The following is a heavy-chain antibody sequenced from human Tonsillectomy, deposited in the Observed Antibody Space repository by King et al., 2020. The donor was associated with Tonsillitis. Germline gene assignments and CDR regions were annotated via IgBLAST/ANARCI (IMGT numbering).Heavy chain of an antibody. J-gene: IGHJ6*03. D-gene: IGHD6-6*01. CDR3: ARGGRSSSSPYYYYYYYLDV. CDR1: GGSISNYY. V-gene: IGHV4-59*08. CDR2: IYYSGSA. Sequence: QLQESGPGLVKPSETLSLTCTVSGGSISNYYWSWIRQPPGKGLEWIGYIYYSGSANYNPSLKSRVTISVDTSKNQFSLKRSSVTAADTAVYSCARGGRSSSSPYYYYYYYLDVWGKGTTVTVSS.